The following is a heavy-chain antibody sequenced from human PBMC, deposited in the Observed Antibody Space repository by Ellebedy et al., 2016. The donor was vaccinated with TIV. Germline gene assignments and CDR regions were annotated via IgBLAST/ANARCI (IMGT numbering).Heavy chain of an antibody. J-gene: IGHJ4*02. Sequence: MPSETLSLTCTVSGGSISGYYWGWIRQPPGKGLEWIGYMYFSGGTNSNPSLKSRVTISVDTSNTLFSLTLDSVTAADTAVYYCARFVAAHGYDYWGQGTLVTVSS. CDR2: MYFSGGT. V-gene: IGHV4-59*01. CDR1: GGSISGYY. D-gene: IGHD6-25*01. CDR3: ARFVAAHGYDY.